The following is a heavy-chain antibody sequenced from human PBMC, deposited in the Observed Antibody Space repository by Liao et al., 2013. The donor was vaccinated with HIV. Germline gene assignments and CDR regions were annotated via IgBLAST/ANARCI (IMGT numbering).Heavy chain of an antibody. J-gene: IGHJ4*02. CDR3: ARVPHYYDSSGYYRYYFDY. V-gene: IGHV4-34*01. D-gene: IGHD3-22*01. CDR2: INHSGST. CDR1: GGSFSGYY. Sequence: QVQLQQWGAGLLKPSETLSLTCAVYGGSFSGYYWSWIRQPPGKGLEWIGEINHSGSTYYNPSLKSRVTISVDTSKNQFSLKLSSVTAADTAVYYCARVPHYYDSSGYYRYYFDYWGQGTLVTVSS.